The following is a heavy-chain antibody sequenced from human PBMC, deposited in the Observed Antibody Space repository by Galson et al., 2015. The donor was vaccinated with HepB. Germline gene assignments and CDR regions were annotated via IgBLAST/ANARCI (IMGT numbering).Heavy chain of an antibody. CDR2: IIPIFGRA. Sequence: SVKVSCKASGYTFTYRYLHWVRQAPGQGLEWMGGIIPIFGRANYAQKLQGRVTITADESTSTAYMELSSLRSEDTAVYYCARGSPDYGDKPAPFNYWGQGTLVTVSS. J-gene: IGHJ4*02. CDR1: GYTFTYRY. V-gene: IGHV1-69*13. CDR3: ARGSPDYGDKPAPFNY. D-gene: IGHD4-17*01.